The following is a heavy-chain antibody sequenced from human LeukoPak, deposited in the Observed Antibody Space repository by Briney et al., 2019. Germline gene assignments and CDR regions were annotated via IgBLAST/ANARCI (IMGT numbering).Heavy chain of an antibody. CDR2: IYYSGST. D-gene: IGHD4-23*01. CDR1: GGSINTYNSF. V-gene: IGHV4-61*01. J-gene: IGHJ4*02. Sequence: PSETLSLTCSVSGGSINTYNSFCSWIRQPPGKGLEWIGYIYYSGSTNYNPSLKSRVTISVDTSKNQFSLKLSSVTAADTAVYYCAREGLGWPDYWGQGTLVTVSS. CDR3: AREGLGWPDY.